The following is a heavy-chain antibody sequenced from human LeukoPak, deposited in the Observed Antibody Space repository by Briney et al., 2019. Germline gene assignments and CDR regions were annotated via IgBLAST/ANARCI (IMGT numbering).Heavy chain of an antibody. Sequence: SETLSLTCTVSGGSISGYFWTWIRQPAGKGLEWIGRIYSSGSNNYNPSLKSRVTMPLDTSKNHFSLHLTSVTAADTAVYYCAREPTSGREPTSGRPLDYWGQGTLVTVSS. V-gene: IGHV4-4*07. CDR3: AREPTSGREPTSGRPLDY. D-gene: IGHD5-12*01. J-gene: IGHJ4*02. CDR1: GGSISGYF. CDR2: IYSSGSN.